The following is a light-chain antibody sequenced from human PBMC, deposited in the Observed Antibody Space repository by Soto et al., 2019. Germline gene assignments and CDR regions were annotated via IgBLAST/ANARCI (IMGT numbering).Light chain of an antibody. CDR2: DAS. CDR3: LQVSSFPRT. CDR1: QSISSW. Sequence: DIQMTQSPSTLSASVGDRVTITFRASQSISSWLAWYQQKPGKAPKLLIYDASSLESGVPSRFSGSGSGTEFILSINSLQPEDIATYYCLQVSSFPRTFGQGSKVDI. V-gene: IGKV1-5*01. J-gene: IGKJ1*01.